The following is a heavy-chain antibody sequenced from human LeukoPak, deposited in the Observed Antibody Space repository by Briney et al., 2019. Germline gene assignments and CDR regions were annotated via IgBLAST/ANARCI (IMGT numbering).Heavy chain of an antibody. J-gene: IGHJ4*02. CDR2: ISGSGGST. D-gene: IGHD6-13*01. V-gene: IGHV3-23*01. CDR1: GFTFSSYG. Sequence: GGSLRLSCAASGFTFSSYGMSWVRQAPGKGLEWVSAISGSGGSTYYADSVKGRFTISRDNSKNTLYLQMNSLRAEDTAVYYCAKSIAAAGAFHFDYWGQGTLVTVSS. CDR3: AKSIAAAGAFHFDY.